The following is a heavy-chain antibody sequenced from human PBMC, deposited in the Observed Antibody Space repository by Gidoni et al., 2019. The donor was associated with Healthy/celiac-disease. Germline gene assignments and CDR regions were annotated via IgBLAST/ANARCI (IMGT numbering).Heavy chain of an antibody. CDR1: CFTFVVSS. J-gene: IGHJ4*02. V-gene: IGHV3-9*01. CDR2: ISWSSDSI. D-gene: IGHD6-13*01. CDR3: AKDMERAWSSSRRSFFDY. Sequence: EVQLVESGGGLVQLGWSLSLSCSASCFTFVVSSMHWGRQAPGKGLEWVAGISWSSDSIGYADSVKGLFTISRDNAKNSLYLQMNSLRAEDTALYYCAKDMERAWSSSRRSFFDYWGQGTLVTVST.